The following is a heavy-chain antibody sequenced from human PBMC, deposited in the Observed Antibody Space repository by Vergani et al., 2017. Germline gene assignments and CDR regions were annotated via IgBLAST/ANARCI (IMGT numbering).Heavy chain of an antibody. CDR3: ARRQYYFDL. CDR1: EFTFSRYA. Sequence: EVQLLESGGDLVQPGKSLKLSCAASEFTFSRYAMSWVRQTPGKGLQWVSSISGSDGDTYYADFAKGRFIISRDNSKNTLFLQMNGLRAEDTAIYYCARRQYYFDLWGQGTLVSVSS. D-gene: IGHD5-24*01. J-gene: IGHJ4*02. V-gene: IGHV3-23*01. CDR2: ISGSDGDT.